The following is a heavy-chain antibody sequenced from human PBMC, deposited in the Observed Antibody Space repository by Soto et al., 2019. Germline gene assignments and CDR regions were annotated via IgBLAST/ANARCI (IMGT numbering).Heavy chain of an antibody. Sequence: GGSLRLSCAASGFTFSSYAMSWVRQAPGKGLEWVSAISGSGGSTYYADSVKGRFTISRDNSKNTLYLQMNSLRAEDTAVYYCAKGGKRSLKATYYYYYMDVWGKGTTVTVSS. CDR2: ISGSGGST. J-gene: IGHJ6*03. CDR1: GFTFSSYA. V-gene: IGHV3-23*01. CDR3: AKGGKRSLKATYYYYYMDV. D-gene: IGHD6-25*01.